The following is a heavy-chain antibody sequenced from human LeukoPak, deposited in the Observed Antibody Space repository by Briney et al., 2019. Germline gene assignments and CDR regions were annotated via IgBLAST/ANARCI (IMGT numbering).Heavy chain of an antibody. CDR3: ARGMRDYHAMDV. CDR1: GFTFSNYG. V-gene: IGHV3-33*01. J-gene: IGHJ6*02. CDR2: IWYDGSDK. Sequence: GGSLRLSCAASGFTFSNYGMHWVRQVPGKGLEWVAVIWYDGSDKYHADSVKGRFTISRDNSKNTLYLQMNSLRVEDTAVYYCARGMRDYHAMDVWGQGTTVTVSS.